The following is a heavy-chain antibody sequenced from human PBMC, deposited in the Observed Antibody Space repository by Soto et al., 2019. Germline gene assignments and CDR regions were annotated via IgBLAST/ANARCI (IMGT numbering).Heavy chain of an antibody. D-gene: IGHD2-2*01. CDR1: GGTFSSYA. CDR2: IIPSFGTA. Sequence: QVQLVQSGAEVKKPGSSVKVSCKASGGTFSSYALSWVRQAPGQGLEWMGGIIPSFGTANYAQKFQGRVTITADEFTSTGYLELRSLRSEDTAVYYCARDHGSLVRAATGGYFYDDLAVWGQGTTVIDSS. J-gene: IGHJ6*02. CDR3: ARDHGSLVRAATGGYFYDDLAV. V-gene: IGHV1-69*01.